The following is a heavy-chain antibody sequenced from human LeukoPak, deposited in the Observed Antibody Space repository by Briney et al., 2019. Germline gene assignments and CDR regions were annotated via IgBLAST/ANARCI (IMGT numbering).Heavy chain of an antibody. CDR3: ARHGGPYTWYPYYYYYMDV. V-gene: IGHV4-34*01. Sequence: SETLSLTCAVYGSFSDHSWSWVRQPPGKGLEWIGEIDEKRRTSYSPTLTSRVTMSVDTSKNQFSLKLSSVTAADTAVYFCARHGGPYTWYPYYYYYMDVWGKGTSVTVSS. CDR2: IDEKRRT. D-gene: IGHD6-13*01. J-gene: IGHJ6*03. CDR1: GSFSDHS.